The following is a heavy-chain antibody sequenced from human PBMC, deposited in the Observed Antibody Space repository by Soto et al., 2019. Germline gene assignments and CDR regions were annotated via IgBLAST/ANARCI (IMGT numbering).Heavy chain of an antibody. V-gene: IGHV3-15*01. D-gene: IGHD3-16*01. CDR1: GFTFSNAW. CDR2: IKSKTDGGTT. Sequence: GGSLRLSCAASGFTFSNAWMSWVRQAPGKGLEWVGRIKSKTDGGTTDYAAPVKGRFTISRDDSKNTLYLQMNSLKTEDTAVYYCTGRIMITVGGVDYWGQGTLGTVSS. J-gene: IGHJ4*02. CDR3: TGRIMITVGGVDY.